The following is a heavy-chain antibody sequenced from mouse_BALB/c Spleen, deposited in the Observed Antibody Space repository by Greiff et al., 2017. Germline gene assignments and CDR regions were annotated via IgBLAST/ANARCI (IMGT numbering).Heavy chain of an antibody. CDR1: GFSLTSYG. V-gene: IGHV2-9*02. D-gene: IGHD2-1*01. CDR2: IWAGGST. J-gene: IGHJ4*01. Sequence: QVQLQQSGPGLVAPSQSLSITCTVSGFSLTSYGVHWVRQPPGKGLEWLGVIWAGGSTNYNSALMSRLSISKDNSKSQVFLKMNSLQTDDTAMYYCARVYYGNYVGAMDYWGQGTSVTVSS. CDR3: ARVYYGNYVGAMDY.